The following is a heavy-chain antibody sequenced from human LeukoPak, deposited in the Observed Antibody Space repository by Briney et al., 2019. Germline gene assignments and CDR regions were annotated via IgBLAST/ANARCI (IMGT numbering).Heavy chain of an antibody. D-gene: IGHD2-2*01. CDR3: GRRGLLVPAS. Sequence: SETLSLTCTVSGDFFISSSNYWVWIRQPPGKGLEWVGGIYYDGSTYYNSALKSRATIFADTSKSQFSLKLNSVIAADTAVYCCGRRGLLVPASWGQGTLVTVSS. CDR1: GDFFISSSNY. J-gene: IGHJ5*02. CDR2: IYYDGST. V-gene: IGHV4-39*01.